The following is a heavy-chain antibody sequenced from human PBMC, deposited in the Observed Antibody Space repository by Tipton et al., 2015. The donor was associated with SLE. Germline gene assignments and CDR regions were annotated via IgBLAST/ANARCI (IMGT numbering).Heavy chain of an antibody. CDR3: ARDEEDFWSGYLFDY. Sequence: SLRLSCAASGFTFSSYSMNWVRQAPGKGLEWVSYISSSSSTIYYADSVKGRFTISRDNAKNSLYLQMNSLRAEDTAVYYCARDEEDFWSGYLFDYWGQGTLVTVSS. D-gene: IGHD3-3*01. CDR2: ISSSSSTI. J-gene: IGHJ4*02. CDR1: GFTFSSYS. V-gene: IGHV3-48*01.